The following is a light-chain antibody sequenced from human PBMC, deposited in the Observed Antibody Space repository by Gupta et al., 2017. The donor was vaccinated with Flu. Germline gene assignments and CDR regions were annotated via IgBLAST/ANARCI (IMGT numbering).Light chain of an antibody. CDR1: QSISSY. CDR2: AAS. Sequence: PSFLSASVGDRVTITCRASQSISSYVGWYQQKPGKAPKLLIYAASKLQSGVPSRFSGSGSGRKFTLTIRSLQPEDFATYFCQQGNSSPYTFGQGTKLEIK. J-gene: IGKJ2*01. V-gene: IGKV1-9*01. CDR3: QQGNSSPYT.